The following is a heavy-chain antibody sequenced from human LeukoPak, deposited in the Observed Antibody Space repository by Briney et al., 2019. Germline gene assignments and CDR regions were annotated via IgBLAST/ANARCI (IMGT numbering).Heavy chain of an antibody. CDR2: INHSGST. V-gene: IGHV4-34*01. Sequence: SETLSLTCAVYGGSFSGYYWSWIRQPPGKGLEWIGEINHSGSTNYNPSLKSRVTISVDTSKNQFSLKLSSVTAADTAVYYCARHGWNDWNFDYWGQGTLVTVSS. CDR1: GGSFSGYY. J-gene: IGHJ4*02. CDR3: ARHGWNDWNFDY. D-gene: IGHD1-1*01.